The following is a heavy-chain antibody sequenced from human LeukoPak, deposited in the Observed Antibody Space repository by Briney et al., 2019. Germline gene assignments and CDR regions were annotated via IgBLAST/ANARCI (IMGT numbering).Heavy chain of an antibody. CDR3: ARDGNYRFDY. CDR1: GFTFSSYG. J-gene: IGHJ4*02. Sequence: SLRLSCAASGFTFSSYGMHWVRQAPGKGLEWVAVIWYDGSKTYYADSVKGRFTISRDSSKKTLSLQMNSLRAEDTAVYYCARDGNYRFDYWGQGTLVTVSS. D-gene: IGHD3-16*02. CDR2: IWYDGSKT. V-gene: IGHV3-33*01.